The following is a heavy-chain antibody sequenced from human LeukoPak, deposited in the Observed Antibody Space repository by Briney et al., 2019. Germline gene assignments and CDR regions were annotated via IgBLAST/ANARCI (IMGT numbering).Heavy chain of an antibody. CDR1: GGSISSGSYY. V-gene: IGHV4-61*02. CDR2: IYTSGST. CDR3: ARDNYYYMDV. J-gene: IGHJ6*03. Sequence: SETLSLTCTVSGGSISSGSYYWSWIRQPAGKGPEWIGRIYTSGSTNYNPSLKSRVTISVDTSKNQFSLKLSSVTAADTAVYYCARDNYYYMDVWGKGTTVTISS.